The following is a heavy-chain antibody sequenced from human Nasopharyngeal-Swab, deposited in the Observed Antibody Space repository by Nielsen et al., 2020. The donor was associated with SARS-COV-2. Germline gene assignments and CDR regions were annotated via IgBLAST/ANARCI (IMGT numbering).Heavy chain of an antibody. CDR1: GFTFSSYA. J-gene: IGHJ4*02. CDR3: ARDPHDSSGYYMGYFDY. D-gene: IGHD3-22*01. V-gene: IGHV3-66*01. Sequence: GESLKISCAASGFTFSSYAMSWVRQAPGKGLEWVSVIYSGGSTYYADSVKGRFTISRDNSKNTLYLQMNSLRAEDTAVYYCARDPHDSSGYYMGYFDYWGQGTLVTVSS. CDR2: IYSGGST.